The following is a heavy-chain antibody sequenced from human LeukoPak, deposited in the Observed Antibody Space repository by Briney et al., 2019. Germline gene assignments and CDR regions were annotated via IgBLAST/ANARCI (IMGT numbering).Heavy chain of an antibody. D-gene: IGHD6-13*01. CDR3: ARFIAAPYYFDY. CDR1: GFTFSSYS. V-gene: IGHV3-21*01. CDR2: ISSSRSYI. Sequence: GGSLRLSCAASGFTFSSYSINWVRQAPGKGLEWVSFISSSRSYIYYADSVKGRFTISRDNAKNSLYLQMNSLRAEDTAVYYCARFIAAPYYFDYWGRGTLVTVSS. J-gene: IGHJ4*02.